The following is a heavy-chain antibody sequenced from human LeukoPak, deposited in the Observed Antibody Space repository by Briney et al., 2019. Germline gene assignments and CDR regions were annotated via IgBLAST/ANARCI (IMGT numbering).Heavy chain of an antibody. D-gene: IGHD6-13*01. V-gene: IGHV1-2*02. J-gene: IGHJ4*02. CDR2: INPNSGGT. CDR1: GYTFTGYY. Sequence: ASVKVSCKASGYTFTGYYMHWVRQAPGQGLEWMGWINPNSGGTNYAQKFQGRVTMTRDTSISTAYMELSRLRSHDTAVYYCARVRSSWYGQSLGYWGQGTLVTVSS. CDR3: ARVRSSWYGQSLGY.